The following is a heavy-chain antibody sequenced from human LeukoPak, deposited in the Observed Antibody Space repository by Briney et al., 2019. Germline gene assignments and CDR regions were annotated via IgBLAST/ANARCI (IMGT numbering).Heavy chain of an antibody. CDR2: ISWNSGSI. J-gene: IGHJ6*02. V-gene: IGHV3-9*01. CDR1: GFTFDDYA. CDR3: AKGAFWSGYYAYYYYGMDV. D-gene: IGHD3-3*01. Sequence: GGSLRLSCAASGFTFDDYAMHWVRQAPGKGLEWVSGISWNSGSIGYADSVKGRFTISRDNAKNSLYLQINSLRAEDTALYYCAKGAFWSGYYAYYYYGMDVWGQGTTVTVSS.